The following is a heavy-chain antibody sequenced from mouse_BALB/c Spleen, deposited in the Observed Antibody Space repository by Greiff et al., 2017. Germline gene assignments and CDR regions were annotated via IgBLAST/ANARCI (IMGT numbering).Heavy chain of an antibody. CDR2: INPGSGGT. D-gene: IGHD3-1*01. J-gene: IGHJ2*01. CDR1: GYAFTNYL. V-gene: IGHV1-54*01. Sequence: VQLQQSGAELVRPGTSVKVSCKASGYAFTNYLIEWVKQRPGQGLEWIGVINPGSGGTNYNEKFKGKATLTADKSSSTAYMQLSSLTSDDSAVYFCARSPARGFDYWGQGTTLTVSS. CDR3: ARSPARGFDY.